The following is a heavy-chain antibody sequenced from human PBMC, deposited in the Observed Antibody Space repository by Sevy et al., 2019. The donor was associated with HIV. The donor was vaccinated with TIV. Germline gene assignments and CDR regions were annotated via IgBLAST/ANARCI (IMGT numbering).Heavy chain of an antibody. Sequence: GGSLRLSCAASGFTFSSYGIHRVRQAPGKGLEWVAVISSDGSNKYYADSVKGRFTISTDNSKNTLYLQMNSLRAEDTAVYYCAKAWGEQQLVARFYYGMDVWGQGTTVTVSS. CDR2: ISSDGSNK. CDR3: AKAWGEQQLVARFYYGMDV. D-gene: IGHD6-13*01. V-gene: IGHV3-30*18. CDR1: GFTFSSYG. J-gene: IGHJ6*02.